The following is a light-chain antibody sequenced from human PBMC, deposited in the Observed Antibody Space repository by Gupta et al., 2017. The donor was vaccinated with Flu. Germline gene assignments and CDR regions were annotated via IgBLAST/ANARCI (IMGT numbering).Light chain of an antibody. CDR3: SAYITTTLDVA. Sequence: QSALTQPASVSGSPGQSITISCTGISSDVGGYDDVSWYQQHPGKAPKLMSYDVTNRPSGVSNRFSGSKSGNPAYLTISGLQAEDEADYYCSAYITTTLDVAFGGGTKLTVL. J-gene: IGLJ2*01. V-gene: IGLV2-14*03. CDR2: DVT. CDR1: SSDVGGYDD.